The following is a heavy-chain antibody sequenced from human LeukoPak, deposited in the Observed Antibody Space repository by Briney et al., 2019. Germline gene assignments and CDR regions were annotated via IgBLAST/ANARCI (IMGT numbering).Heavy chain of an antibody. Sequence: GGSLRLSCAASGFTFSSCGIHWGRQAPGKGLEWVAFIRYDGGVEYYADSVKGRFTISRDNSKSTLYPQMNSLRTEDTAVYYCAKDSGDYADYAVIDYWGQGTLVTVSS. CDR3: AKDSGDYADYAVIDY. D-gene: IGHD4-17*01. CDR1: GFTFSSCG. J-gene: IGHJ4*02. CDR2: IRYDGGVE. V-gene: IGHV3-30*02.